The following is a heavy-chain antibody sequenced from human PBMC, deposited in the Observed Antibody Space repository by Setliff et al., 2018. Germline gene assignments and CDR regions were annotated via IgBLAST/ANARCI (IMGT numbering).Heavy chain of an antibody. CDR3: ARENRYSSGWYSYYYGMDV. D-gene: IGHD6-19*01. Sequence: SETLSLTCTVSGGFISSSSYYWGWIRQPPGKGLEWIGSIYYSGSTYYNPSLKSRVTISVDTSKNQFSLKVSSVTAADTAVYYCARENRYSSGWYSYYYGMDVWGQGTTVTVSS. CDR1: GGFISSSSYY. CDR2: IYYSGST. J-gene: IGHJ6*02. V-gene: IGHV4-39*07.